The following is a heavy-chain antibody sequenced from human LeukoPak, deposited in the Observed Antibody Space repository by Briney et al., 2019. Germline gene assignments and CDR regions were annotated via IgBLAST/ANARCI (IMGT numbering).Heavy chain of an antibody. CDR3: ARGANFYYYGMGV. Sequence: ASETLSLTCAVYGGSFSGYYWSWTRQPPGKGLEWIGEINHSGSTNYNPSLESRVTISVDTSKNQFSLKLSSVTAADTAVYYCARGANFYYYGMGVWGQGTTVTVSS. D-gene: IGHD2-15*01. CDR1: GGSFSGYY. CDR2: INHSGST. J-gene: IGHJ6*02. V-gene: IGHV4-34*01.